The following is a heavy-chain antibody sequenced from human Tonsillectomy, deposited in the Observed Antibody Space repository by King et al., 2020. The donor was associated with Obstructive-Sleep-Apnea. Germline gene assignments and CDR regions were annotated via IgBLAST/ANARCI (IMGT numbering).Heavy chain of an antibody. J-gene: IGHJ4*02. Sequence: VQLVESGGGVGQPGRSLRLSCAASGFTFSSYAMPCVRQAPGQGLEWGAVISEGGSNKYFADSVKGRFTISRDNSKNTLYLQMNSLRVEDMAVYYCARGLWFGESNYFDFWGQGTLVTVSS. CDR1: GFTFSSYA. CDR2: ISEGGSNK. V-gene: IGHV3-30*04. CDR3: ARGLWFGESNYFDF. D-gene: IGHD3-10*01.